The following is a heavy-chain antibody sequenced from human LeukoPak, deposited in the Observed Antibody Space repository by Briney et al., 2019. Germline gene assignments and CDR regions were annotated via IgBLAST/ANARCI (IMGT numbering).Heavy chain of an antibody. V-gene: IGHV1-69*01. J-gene: IGHJ4*02. CDR3: AREGYYDSSGYYQFDY. Sequence: GASVKVSCKASGGTFSSYAISWVRQAPGQGLEWIGGIIPIFGTANYAQKFQGRVTITADESTSTAYMELSSLRSEDTAVYYCAREGYYDSSGYYQFDYWGQGTLVTVSS. D-gene: IGHD3-22*01. CDR2: IIPIFGTA. CDR1: GGTFSSYA.